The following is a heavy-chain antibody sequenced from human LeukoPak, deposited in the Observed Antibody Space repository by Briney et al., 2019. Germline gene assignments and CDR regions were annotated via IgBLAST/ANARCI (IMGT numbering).Heavy chain of an antibody. Sequence: GGSLRLSCAASGLTFSKYVMSWVRQAPGKGLEWVAVISYDGSNKYYADSVKGRFTISRDNSKNTLYLQMNSLRAEDTAVYYCAKSRTSGGSPYDYWGQGTLVTVSS. V-gene: IGHV3-30*18. CDR3: AKSRTSGGSPYDY. D-gene: IGHD3-10*01. CDR1: GLTFSKYV. CDR2: ISYDGSNK. J-gene: IGHJ4*02.